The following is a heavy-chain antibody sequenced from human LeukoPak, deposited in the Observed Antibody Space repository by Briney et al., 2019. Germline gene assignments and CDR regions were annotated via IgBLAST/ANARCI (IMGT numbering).Heavy chain of an antibody. V-gene: IGHV3-23*01. D-gene: IGHD2-2*02. CDR1: GFTFSSYA. CDR3: AIKDTSPWQSFDY. J-gene: IGHJ4*02. Sequence: GGSLRLSCAATGFTFSSYAMSWVRQAPGKGLEWVSAISGSGGSTYYADSVKGRFTISRDNSKNTLYLQMNSLRAEDTAVYYCAIKDTSPWQSFDYWGQGTLVTVSS. CDR2: ISGSGGST.